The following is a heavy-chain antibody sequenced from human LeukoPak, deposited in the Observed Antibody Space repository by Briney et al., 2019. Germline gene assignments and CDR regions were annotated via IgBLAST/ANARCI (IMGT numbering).Heavy chain of an antibody. CDR1: GYTFTGYY. V-gene: IGHV1-2*02. J-gene: IGHJ3*02. D-gene: IGHD3-22*01. CDR3: ARVMYDSSGYDAFDI. Sequence: ASVKVSCKASGYTFTGYYMHWVRQAPGQGLEWMGWINPNSGGTNYAQKFQGRVTMTRDTSISTAYMELSRLRSDDTAVYYCARVMYDSSGYDAFDIWGQGTMVTVSS. CDR2: INPNSGGT.